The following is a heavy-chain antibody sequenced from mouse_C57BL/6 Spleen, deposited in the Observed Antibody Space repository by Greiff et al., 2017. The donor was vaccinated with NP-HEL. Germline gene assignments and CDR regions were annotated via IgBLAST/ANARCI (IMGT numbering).Heavy chain of an antibody. CDR3: ARMGYDGFYFDY. CDR2: IDPSDSET. J-gene: IGHJ2*01. CDR1: GYTFTSYW. V-gene: IGHV1-52*01. D-gene: IGHD2-3*01. Sequence: QVQLQQPGAELVRPGSSVKLSCKASGYTFTSYWMHWVKQRPIQGLEWIGNIDPSDSETHYNQKFKDKATLTVDKSSSTAYMQLSSLTSEDSAVYYCARMGYDGFYFDYWGQGTTLTVSS.